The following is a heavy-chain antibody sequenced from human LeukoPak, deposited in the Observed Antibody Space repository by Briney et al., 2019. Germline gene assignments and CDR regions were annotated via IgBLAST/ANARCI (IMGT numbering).Heavy chain of an antibody. CDR2: ISNSGSTI. V-gene: IGHV3-48*04. CDR1: GLTFSSYT. CDR3: ARITEVAYDSSGAFDI. D-gene: IGHD3-22*01. J-gene: IGHJ3*02. Sequence: PGGSLRLSCAASGLTFSSYTMNWVRQAPGKGLEWGSYISNSGSTIYNADSVKGRFTISRDNAKKSLYLQMNSLRAEDTALYYCARITEVAYDSSGAFDIWGQGTMVTVSS.